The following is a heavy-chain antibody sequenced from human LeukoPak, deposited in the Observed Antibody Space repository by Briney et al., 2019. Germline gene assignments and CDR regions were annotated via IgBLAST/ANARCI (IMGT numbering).Heavy chain of an antibody. CDR2: IWYDGSSI. D-gene: IGHD3/OR15-3a*01. CDR1: GFTFSSHG. V-gene: IGHV3-33*01. CDR3: ARDWAGSWDY. J-gene: IGHJ4*02. Sequence: PGRSLRLSCAASGFTFSSHGMHWVRQAPGKGLEWVAIIWYDGSSIYYADSGKGRFTISRDKSKNTLYLEMNSLSAADMAMYYCARDWAGSWDYWGQGTLVTVSS.